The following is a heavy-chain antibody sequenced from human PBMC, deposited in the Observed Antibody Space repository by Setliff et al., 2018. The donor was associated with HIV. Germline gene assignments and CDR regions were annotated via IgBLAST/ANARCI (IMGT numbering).Heavy chain of an antibody. CDR2: ISYDGSNK. CDR1: GFTFSSYA. V-gene: IGHV3-30*14. J-gene: IGHJ3*02. Sequence: PGGSLRLSCAASGFTFSSYAMHWVRQAPGKGLEWVAVISYDGSNKYYADSVKGRFTISRDNSKNTLYLQMGSLRAEDMAVYYCARDHSIGGPIAAAGTGGAFDIWGQGTMVTVSS. CDR3: ARDHSIGGPIAAAGTGGAFDI. D-gene: IGHD6-13*01.